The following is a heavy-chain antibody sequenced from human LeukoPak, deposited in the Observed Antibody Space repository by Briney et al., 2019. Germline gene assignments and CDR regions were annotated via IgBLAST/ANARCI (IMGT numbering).Heavy chain of an antibody. CDR3: AREGLVAQDKNDAFDI. CDR2: INHSGST. CDR1: GGSFSGYY. D-gene: IGHD5-12*01. V-gene: IGHV4-34*01. J-gene: IGHJ3*02. Sequence: SETLSLTCAVYGGSFSGYYWSWIRQPPGRGLEWIGEINHSGSTNYNPSLKSRVTISVDTSKNQFSLKLSSVTAADTAVYYCAREGLVAQDKNDAFDIWGQGTMVTVSS.